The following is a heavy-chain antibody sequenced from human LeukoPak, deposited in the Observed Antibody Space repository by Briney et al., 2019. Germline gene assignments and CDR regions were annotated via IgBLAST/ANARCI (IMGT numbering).Heavy chain of an antibody. V-gene: IGHV3-15*01. CDR3: TTELRNYDFWSGYLPQYYMDV. J-gene: IGHJ6*03. Sequence: GGPLRLSCAASGFTFSNAWMSWVRQAPGKGLEWVGRIKSKTDGGTTDYAAPVKGRFTISRDDSKNTLYLQMNSLKTEDTAMYYCTTELRNYDFWSGYLPQYYMDVWGKGTTVTVSS. CDR1: GFTFSNAW. D-gene: IGHD3-3*01. CDR2: IKSKTDGGTT.